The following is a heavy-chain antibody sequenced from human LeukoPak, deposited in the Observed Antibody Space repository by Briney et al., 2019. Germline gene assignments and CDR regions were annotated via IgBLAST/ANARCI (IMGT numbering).Heavy chain of an antibody. J-gene: IGHJ4*02. V-gene: IGHV5-51*01. CDR2: IYPGDSNA. D-gene: IGHD2-8*01. CDR1: GYTFDNYW. CDR3: ATQYAQFYDF. Sequence: GGSLKVSCKASGYTFDNYWISWVRLMPGKGLEWMGIIYPGDSNARYNPSFQGHVTMSVDRSIDTAYLQWSSLQASDTATYYCATQYAQFYDFWGQGTLVTVSS.